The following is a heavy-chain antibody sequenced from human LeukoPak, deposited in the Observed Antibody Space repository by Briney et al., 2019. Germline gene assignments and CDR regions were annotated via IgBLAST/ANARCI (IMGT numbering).Heavy chain of an antibody. J-gene: IGHJ4*02. Sequence: GASVKVSCKASGGTFSSYAISWVRQAPGQGLEWMGGIIPVFGTANYAQKFQGRVTITTDESTSTAYMELSSLRSEDTAVYYCAREKSRNRFDYWGQGTLVTVSS. CDR1: GGTFSSYA. D-gene: IGHD1-14*01. CDR3: AREKSRNRFDY. CDR2: IIPVFGTA. V-gene: IGHV1-69*05.